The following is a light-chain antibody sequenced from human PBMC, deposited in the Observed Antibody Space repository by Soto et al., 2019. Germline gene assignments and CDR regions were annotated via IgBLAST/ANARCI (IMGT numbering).Light chain of an antibody. CDR2: AAS. CDR3: QQYGSSLTWT. V-gene: IGKV3-20*01. J-gene: IGKJ1*01. CDR1: QSVISNY. Sequence: EVVLTQSPGTVSLSPGERVTLSCRASQSVISNYLAWYQQRPGQAPRLLIYAASSRATGIPDRFSGSGSGTDFTLSIISLEPEDFAVYYCQQYGSSLTWTFGQGTKVEMK.